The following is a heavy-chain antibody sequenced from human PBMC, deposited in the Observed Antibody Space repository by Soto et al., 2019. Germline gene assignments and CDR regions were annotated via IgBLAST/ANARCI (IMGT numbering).Heavy chain of an antibody. V-gene: IGHV3-23*01. CDR3: AKDWGDIVVVVAATQDAFDI. D-gene: IGHD2-15*01. CDR2: ISGSGGST. J-gene: IGHJ3*02. CDR1: GFTFSSYA. Sequence: PWWSLRLSCAASGFTFSSYAMSWVRQAPGKGLEWVSAISGSGGSTYYADSVKGRFTISRDNSKNTLYLQMNSLRAEDTAVYYCAKDWGDIVVVVAATQDAFDIWGQGTMVTVSS.